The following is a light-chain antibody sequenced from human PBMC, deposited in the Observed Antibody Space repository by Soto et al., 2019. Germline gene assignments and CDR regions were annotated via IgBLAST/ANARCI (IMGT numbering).Light chain of an antibody. CDR2: GND. Sequence: QSVLTQQPSASGTPGQRVTISCSGSNSNIGSNTVNWYQQFPGTAPRFLIYGNDLRPSGVPDRFSASKSGTSASLAISGLQSEDEADYYCAVWDDSLRGRVFGGGTQLTVL. J-gene: IGLJ2*01. V-gene: IGLV1-44*01. CDR1: NSNIGSNT. CDR3: AVWDDSLRGRV.